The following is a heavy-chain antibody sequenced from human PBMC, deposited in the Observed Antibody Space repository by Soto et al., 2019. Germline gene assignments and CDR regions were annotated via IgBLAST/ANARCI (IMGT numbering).Heavy chain of an antibody. D-gene: IGHD6-13*01. CDR1: GFTFSSYS. V-gene: IGHV3-21*01. CDR2: ISSSSSYI. Sequence: EVQLVESGGGLVKPGGSLRLSCAASGFTFSSYSMNWVRQAPGKGLEWVSSISSSSSYIYYADSVKGRITISRDNAKNSLYLQINSLSAEDTAVYYCAREAADASGGAFDIWGQGTMVTVSS. J-gene: IGHJ3*02. CDR3: AREAADASGGAFDI.